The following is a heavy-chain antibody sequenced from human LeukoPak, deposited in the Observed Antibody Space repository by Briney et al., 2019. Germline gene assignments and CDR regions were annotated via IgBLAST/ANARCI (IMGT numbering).Heavy chain of an antibody. V-gene: IGHV3-74*01. CDR3: ARAVSSGWDY. CDR2: INSDGSSI. CDR1: GFTLSRYW. Sequence: GGSLRLSCAASGFTLSRYWMHWVRQAPGKGLVWVSRINSDGSSISYADSVKGRFTISRDNAKNTLYLQMNSLRAEDTAVYYCARAVSSGWDYWGQGTLVTVSS. D-gene: IGHD6-19*01. J-gene: IGHJ4*02.